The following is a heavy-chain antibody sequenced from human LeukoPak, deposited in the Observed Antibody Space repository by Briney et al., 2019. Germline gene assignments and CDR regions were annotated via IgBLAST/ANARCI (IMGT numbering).Heavy chain of an antibody. CDR2: INPNSGGT. V-gene: IGHV1-2*02. CDR3: ARASQMRFGELLYP. Sequence: GASVKVSRKASGYTFTGYYMHWVRQAPGQGLEWMGWINPNSGGTNYAQKFQGRVTMTRDTSISTAYMELSRLRSDDTAVYYCARASQMRFGELLYPWGQGTLVTVSS. J-gene: IGHJ5*02. D-gene: IGHD3-10*01. CDR1: GYTFTGYY.